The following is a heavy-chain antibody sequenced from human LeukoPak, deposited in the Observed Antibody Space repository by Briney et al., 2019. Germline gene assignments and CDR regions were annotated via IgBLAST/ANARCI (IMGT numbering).Heavy chain of an antibody. CDR2: INHSGST. CDR1: GGSFSGYY. V-gene: IGHV4-34*01. CDR3: ASQRSSSPWRY. J-gene: IGHJ4*02. Sequence: SETLSLTCAVYGGSFSGYYWSWIRQPPGKGLEWIGEINHSGSTNYNPSLKSRVTISVDTSKNQFSLKLSSVTAADTAVYYCASQRSSSPWRYWGQGTLVTVSS. D-gene: IGHD6-6*01.